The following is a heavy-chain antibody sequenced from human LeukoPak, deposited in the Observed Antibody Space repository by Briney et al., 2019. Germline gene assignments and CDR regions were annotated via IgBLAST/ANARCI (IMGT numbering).Heavy chain of an antibody. CDR2: IIPIFGTA. J-gene: IGHJ4*02. V-gene: IGHV1-69*13. CDR3: AREAALRWVFDY. D-gene: IGHD4-23*01. Sequence: SVKVSCKASGYTFTSYAISWVRQAPGQGLEWMGGIIPIFGTANYAQKFQGRVTITADESTSTAYMELSSLRSEDTAVYYCAREAALRWVFDYWGQGTLVTVSS. CDR1: GYTFTSYA.